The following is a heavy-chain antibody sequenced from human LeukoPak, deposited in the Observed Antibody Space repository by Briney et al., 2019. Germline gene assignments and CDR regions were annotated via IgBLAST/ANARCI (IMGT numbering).Heavy chain of an antibody. Sequence: SETLSLPCSVSRGSIGVAYYWTWIRPQRGKDLDWIGYIYYSGSTYYKPPLRSRVSMSVDTSKNQFYLRLSSVTAADSGVYFCARQRGYDSSGTGSFDSWGQGILVTVSS. J-gene: IGHJ4*02. CDR2: IYYSGST. V-gene: IGHV4-31*03. D-gene: IGHD3-22*01. CDR3: ARQRGYDSSGTGSFDS. CDR1: RGSIGVAYY.